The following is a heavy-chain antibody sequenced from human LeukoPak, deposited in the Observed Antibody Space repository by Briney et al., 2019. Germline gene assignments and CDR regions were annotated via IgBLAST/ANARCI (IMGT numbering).Heavy chain of an antibody. J-gene: IGHJ6*03. D-gene: IGHD3-3*01. V-gene: IGHV4-39*07. CDR3: ARVRYYDFWSGYYGVGYYYYMDV. Sequence: SETLSLTCTVSGGSISSSSYYWGWIRQPPGKGLEWIGSIYYSGSTNYNPSLKSRVTISVDTSKNQFSLKLSSVTAADTAVYYCARVRYYDFWSGYYGVGYYYYMDVWGKGTTVTVSS. CDR2: IYYSGST. CDR1: GGSISSSSYY.